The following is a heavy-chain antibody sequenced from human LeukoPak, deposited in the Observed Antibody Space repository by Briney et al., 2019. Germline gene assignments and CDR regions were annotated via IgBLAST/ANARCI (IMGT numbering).Heavy chain of an antibody. CDR2: INSDGSST. CDR3: VGRTPHRYGHNFDY. V-gene: IGHV3-74*01. D-gene: IGHD5-18*01. J-gene: IGHJ4*02. CDR1: GFTFSSYW. Sequence: PGGSLRLSCAASGFTFSSYWMHWVRQAPGKGLVWVSRINSDGSSTSYADSVKGRFTISRDNAKNTLYLQMNSLRAEDTAVYYCVGRTPHRYGHNFDYWGQGTLVTVSS.